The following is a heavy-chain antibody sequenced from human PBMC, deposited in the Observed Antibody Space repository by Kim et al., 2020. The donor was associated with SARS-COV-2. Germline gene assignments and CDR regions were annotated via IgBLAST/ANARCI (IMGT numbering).Heavy chain of an antibody. J-gene: IGHJ6*02. D-gene: IGHD5-18*01. CDR3: AREWLPLYLYYYYGMDV. Sequence: ASVKVSCKASGYTFTSYAMHWVRQAPGQRLEWMGWINAGNGNTKYSQKFQGRVTITRDTSASTAYMELSSLRSEDTAVYYCAREWLPLYLYYYYGMDVWGQGTTVTVSS. V-gene: IGHV1-3*01. CDR2: INAGNGNT. CDR1: GYTFTSYA.